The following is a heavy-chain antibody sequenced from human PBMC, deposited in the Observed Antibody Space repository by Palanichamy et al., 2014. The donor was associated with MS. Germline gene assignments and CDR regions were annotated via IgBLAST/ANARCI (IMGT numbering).Heavy chain of an antibody. CDR3: ATNLVRYFDWLLRLDY. D-gene: IGHD3-9*01. Sequence: QVQLVQSGAEVKKPGASVKVSCKVSGYTLTELSMHWVRQAPGKGLEWMGGFDPEDGEAIYAQKFQGRVTMTEDTSTDTAYMELSSLRSEDTAVYYCATNLVRYFDWLLRLDYWGQGTLVTVSS. CDR1: GYTLTELS. V-gene: IGHV1-24*01. CDR2: FDPEDGEA. J-gene: IGHJ4*02.